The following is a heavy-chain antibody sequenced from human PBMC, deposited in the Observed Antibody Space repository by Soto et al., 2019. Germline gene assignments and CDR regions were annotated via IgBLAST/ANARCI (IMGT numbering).Heavy chain of an antibody. D-gene: IGHD3-22*01. CDR2: IDPSDSQT. CDR1: GYSFAGYW. J-gene: IGHJ4*02. CDR3: ARLPQGDYDSSGYYYERGVIDY. Sequence: GESLKISCKGSGYSFAGYWITWARQKPGKGLEWMGRIDPSDSQTYYSPSFRGHVTISVTKSITTVFLQWSSLMASDTAMYYCARLPQGDYDSSGYYYERGVIDYWGQGTLVTVSS. V-gene: IGHV5-10-1*01.